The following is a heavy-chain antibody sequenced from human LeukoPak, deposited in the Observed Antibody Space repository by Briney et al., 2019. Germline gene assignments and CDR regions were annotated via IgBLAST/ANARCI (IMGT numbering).Heavy chain of an antibody. CDR2: IKTDASEK. Sequence: GGSLRLSCETSGFIFSNCWMTWVRQAPGKGLEWVANIKTDASEKYYADSVKGRFTISRDNAKMSLYLQMNSLRVEDTAVYYCAKEGVPAAIDYWGQGTLVTVSS. J-gene: IGHJ4*02. CDR1: GFIFSNCW. D-gene: IGHD2-2*01. V-gene: IGHV3-7*01. CDR3: AKEGVPAAIDY.